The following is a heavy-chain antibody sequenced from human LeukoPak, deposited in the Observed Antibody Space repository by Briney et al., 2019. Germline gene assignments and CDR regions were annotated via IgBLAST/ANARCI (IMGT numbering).Heavy chain of an antibody. CDR1: GFTFSSYA. CDR3: ARRRHPYGGNFDAFDI. CDR2: ISSNGGST. D-gene: IGHD4-23*01. V-gene: IGHV3-64*04. J-gene: IGHJ3*02. Sequence: PGGSLRLSCSASGFTFSSYAMHWVRQAPGKGLEYVSAISSNGGSTYYADSVKGRFTISRDNSKNTLYLQMNSLRAEDTAVYYCARRRHPYGGNFDAFDIWGQGTMVTVSS.